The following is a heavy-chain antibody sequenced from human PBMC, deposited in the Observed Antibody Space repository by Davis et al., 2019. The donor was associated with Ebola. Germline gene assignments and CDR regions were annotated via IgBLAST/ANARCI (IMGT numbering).Heavy chain of an antibody. CDR1: GYRFTSYY. CDR2: INPITGGT. J-gene: IGHJ3*02. Sequence: ASVKVSCKASGYRFTSYYMHWVRQAPGQGLEWMGIINPITGGTSYAQNLQVRVNITRDTSTSQVYMELSSLRSEDTALYYCAREGGRYYDSSGYVFDIWGQGTMVKVSS. V-gene: IGHV1-46*01. D-gene: IGHD3-22*01. CDR3: AREGGRYYDSSGYVFDI.